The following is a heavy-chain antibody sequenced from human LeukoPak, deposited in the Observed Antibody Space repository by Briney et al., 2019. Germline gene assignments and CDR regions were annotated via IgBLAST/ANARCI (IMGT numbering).Heavy chain of an antibody. J-gene: IGHJ5*02. CDR1: GGSFSGYY. CDR3: ARQGDWFDP. Sequence: PSETLSLTCAVYGGSFSGYYWSWIRQPPGKGLEWIGSIYYSGSTYYNPSLKSRVTISVYTSKNQFSLKLSSVTAADTAVYYCARQGDWFDPWGQGTLVTVSS. V-gene: IGHV4-34*01. D-gene: IGHD3-16*01. CDR2: IYYSGST.